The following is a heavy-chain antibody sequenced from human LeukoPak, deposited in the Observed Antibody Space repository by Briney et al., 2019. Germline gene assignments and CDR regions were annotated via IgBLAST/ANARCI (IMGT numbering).Heavy chain of an antibody. V-gene: IGHV3-7*05. CDR2: IKQDGSEK. CDR3: AVAWSGYYLAY. D-gene: IGHD3-3*01. J-gene: IGHJ4*02. Sequence: PGGSLRLSCADSGFTFSNHWMSWVRQAPGKGLEWVANIKQDGSEKYYVDSVKGRFTISRDNAKSSLYLQMNSLRADDTAVYHCAVAWSGYYLAYWGQGTLVTVSS. CDR1: GFTFSNHW.